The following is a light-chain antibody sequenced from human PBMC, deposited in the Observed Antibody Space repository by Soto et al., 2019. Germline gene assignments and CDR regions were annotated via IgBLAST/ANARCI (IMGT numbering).Light chain of an antibody. CDR1: QSVASN. Sequence: EIVMTQSPATLSVSPGERVTLSCRASQSVASNLAWYQQKPGQAPSLLIYGASTRATGLPVRFSGSGSGTEFTLTISSLQSEDFALYYCQQYNNWPRTFGQGTKVDIK. J-gene: IGKJ2*01. CDR2: GAS. V-gene: IGKV3-15*01. CDR3: QQYNNWPRT.